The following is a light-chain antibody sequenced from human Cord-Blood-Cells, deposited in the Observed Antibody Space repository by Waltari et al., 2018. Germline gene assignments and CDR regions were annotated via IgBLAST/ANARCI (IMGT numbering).Light chain of an antibody. CDR1: SSDGGGYNY. J-gene: IGLJ1*01. Sequence: QSALTHPASVSGSPGQSLTISCTRTSSDGGGYNYVSCYQQLPGKAPKLMIYEVSNRPSGVSNRFSGSKSGNTASLTISGLQAEDEADYYCSSYTSSSTPYVFGTGTKVTVL. V-gene: IGLV2-14*01. CDR2: EVS. CDR3: SSYTSSSTPYV.